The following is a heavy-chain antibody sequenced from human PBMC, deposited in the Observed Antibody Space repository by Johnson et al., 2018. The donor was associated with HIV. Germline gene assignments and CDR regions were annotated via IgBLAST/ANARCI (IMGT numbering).Heavy chain of an antibody. Sequence: VQLVESGGGLVQPGGSLRLSCAASGFTFSSYDMHWVRQATGKGLEWVSAIGTAGDTYYPGSVKGRFTISRENAKNSLYLQMNSLRAGDTAVYYCARAPRFGRVRGSAFDIWGQGTVVTVSS. CDR2: IGTAGDT. J-gene: IGHJ3*02. V-gene: IGHV3-13*01. D-gene: IGHD3-10*01. CDR1: GFTFSSYD. CDR3: ARAPRFGRVRGSAFDI.